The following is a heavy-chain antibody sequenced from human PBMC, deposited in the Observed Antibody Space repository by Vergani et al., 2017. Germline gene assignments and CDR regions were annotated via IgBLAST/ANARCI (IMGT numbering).Heavy chain of an antibody. CDR2: IKNTGVST. CDR1: GFTFSSHA. J-gene: IGHJ4*02. D-gene: IGHD1-1*01. CDR3: GRRSDKYN. Sequence: EVQLLQSEGAVVQPGGSLRLSCVASGFTFSSHAMSWVRQGHGQGLEWVSSIKNTGVSTHYADSVKGRFTISRDNSKNTLYLQMNSLRVEDTAVYYCGRRSDKYNWGKGTRVTVSS. V-gene: IGHV3-23*01.